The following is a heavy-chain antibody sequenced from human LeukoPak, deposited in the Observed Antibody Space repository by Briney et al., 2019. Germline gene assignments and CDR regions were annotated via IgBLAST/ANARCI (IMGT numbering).Heavy chain of an antibody. CDR1: GGSISSSSYY. J-gene: IGHJ4*02. V-gene: IGHV4-39*01. CDR3: ARPAMVRGVIHVGATELDYFDY. D-gene: IGHD3-10*01. CDR2: IYYSGST. Sequence: SETLSLTCTVSGGSISSSSYYWGWIRQPPGKGLEWIGSIYYSGSTYYNPSLKSRVTISVDTSKNQFSLKLSSVTAADTAVYYCARPAMVRGVIHVGATELDYFDYWGQGTLVTVSS.